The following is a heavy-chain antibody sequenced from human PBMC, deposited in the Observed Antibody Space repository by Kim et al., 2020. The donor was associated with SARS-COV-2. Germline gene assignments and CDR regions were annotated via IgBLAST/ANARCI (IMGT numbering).Heavy chain of an antibody. Sequence: SETLSLTCTVSGGSISSYYWSWIRQPPGKGLEWIGYIYYSGSTNYNPSLKSRVTISVDTSKNQFSLKLSSVTAADTAVYYCARSRGWLQLATVGYYFDYWGQGTLVTVSS. V-gene: IGHV4-59*01. J-gene: IGHJ4*02. D-gene: IGHD1-1*01. CDR3: ARSRGWLQLATVGYYFDY. CDR2: IYYSGST. CDR1: GGSISSYY.